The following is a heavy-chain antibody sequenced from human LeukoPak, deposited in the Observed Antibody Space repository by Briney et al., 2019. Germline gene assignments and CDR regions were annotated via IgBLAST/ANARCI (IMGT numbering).Heavy chain of an antibody. Sequence: GGFLRLSCAASGFTVSSNYMSWVRQAPGKGLEWVSVIYSGGSTYYADSVKGRFTISRDNPKNTLYLQMNSLRAEDTAVYYCARVSYSSSWEFDYWGQGTLVTVSS. D-gene: IGHD6-13*01. CDR1: GFTVSSNY. CDR2: IYSGGST. CDR3: ARVSYSSSWEFDY. J-gene: IGHJ4*02. V-gene: IGHV3-66*01.